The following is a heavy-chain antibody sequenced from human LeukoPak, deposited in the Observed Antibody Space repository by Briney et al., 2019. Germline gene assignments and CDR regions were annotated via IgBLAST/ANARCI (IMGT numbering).Heavy chain of an antibody. CDR2: ISAYNGNT. J-gene: IGHJ4*02. CDR3: ARWGGITMVRGNGYFDY. D-gene: IGHD3-10*01. Sequence: ASVTVSCKASGYTFTSYGISWVRQAPGQGLEWLGWISAYNGNTNYAQKLQGRVTMTTDTSTSKAYMELRSLRSDDTAVYYCARWGGITMVRGNGYFDYWGQGTLVTVSS. V-gene: IGHV1-18*01. CDR1: GYTFTSYG.